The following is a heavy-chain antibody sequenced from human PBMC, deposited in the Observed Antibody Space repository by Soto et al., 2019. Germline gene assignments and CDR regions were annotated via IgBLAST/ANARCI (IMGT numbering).Heavy chain of an antibody. D-gene: IGHD6-25*01. Sequence: EVQLVESGGGLIQPGGSLRLSCAVSGFTVSNNYMSWVRQAPGKGLEGVSVIYSGGYTAYGDSVKGRFTISRDNSKNTLYLKRNGLRAEDWGVYFGATQRGGGGYWGQGTLVTVSS. J-gene: IGHJ4*02. CDR1: GFTVSNNY. CDR3: ATQRGGGGY. V-gene: IGHV3-53*01. CDR2: IYSGGYT.